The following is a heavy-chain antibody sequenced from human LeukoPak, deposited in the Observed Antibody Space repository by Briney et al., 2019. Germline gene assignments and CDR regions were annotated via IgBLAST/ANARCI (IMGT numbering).Heavy chain of an antibody. D-gene: IGHD3-16*01. CDR3: AKGGLYYYYYMDV. CDR2: ISWDGGST. V-gene: IGHV3-43D*04. CDR1: GFTFDDYA. J-gene: IGHJ6*03. Sequence: GGSLRLSCAASGFTFDDYAMHWVRQAPGKGLEWVSLISWDGGSTYYADCVKGRFTISRDNSKNSLYLQMNSLRAEDTALYYCAKGGLYYYYYMDVWGKGTTVTVSS.